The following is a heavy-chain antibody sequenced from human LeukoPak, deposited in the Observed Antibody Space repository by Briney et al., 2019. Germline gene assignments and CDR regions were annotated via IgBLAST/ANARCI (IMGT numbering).Heavy chain of an antibody. CDR1: GDSVSSNNAA. D-gene: IGHD6-13*01. Sequence: SQTLSLTCAISGDSVSSNNAAWNWIRQSPSRGLEWLGRTYYRSKWYNDYAVSVKSRITINPNTSKNQFSLQLNSVTPEDTAVYFCARDQIASAGPNDYWGQGTLVTVSS. J-gene: IGHJ4*02. CDR2: TYYRSKWYN. CDR3: ARDQIASAGPNDY. V-gene: IGHV6-1*01.